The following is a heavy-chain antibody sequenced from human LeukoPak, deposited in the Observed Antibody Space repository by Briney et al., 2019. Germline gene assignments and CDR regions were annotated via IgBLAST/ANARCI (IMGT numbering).Heavy chain of an antibody. CDR2: LNPSGGST. CDR3: ASVYNYGMDV. V-gene: IGHV1-46*01. CDR1: GYTFTSYA. Sequence: ASVKVSCKASGYTFTSYAMHWVRQAPGQGLEWMGILNPSGGSTSYAQKFQGRATLTRATSTSTVYMELSSLRSEDTAVYYCASVYNYGMDVWGQGTTVIVSS. J-gene: IGHJ6*02.